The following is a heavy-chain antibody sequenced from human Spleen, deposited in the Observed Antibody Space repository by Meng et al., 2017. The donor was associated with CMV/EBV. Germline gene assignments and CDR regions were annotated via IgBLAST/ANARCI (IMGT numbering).Heavy chain of an antibody. V-gene: IGHV1-69*05. CDR2: FIRILGTT. J-gene: IGHJ3*01. CDR3: ARSYELLWFGELYLNGFDL. CDR1: FKIYA. D-gene: IGHD3-10*01. Sequence: FKIYAITWVRQAPGQGPEWMGGFIRILGTTLYARDLQGRITVTTDTSTTTAYLELRSLRSDDTAVYYCARSYELLWFGELYLNGFDLWGQGTMVTVSS.